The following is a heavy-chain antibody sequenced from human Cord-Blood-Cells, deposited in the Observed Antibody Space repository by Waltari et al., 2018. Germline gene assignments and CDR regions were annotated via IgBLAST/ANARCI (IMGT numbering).Heavy chain of an antibody. CDR3: ARQNDAQDGYYYYYYYMDV. CDR1: VGSIRSRRYY. J-gene: IGHJ6*03. CDR2: IYYSGST. Sequence: QLQLQESAPALVKPSETLSLTCTVYVGSIRSRRYYWGWLRPTPGQRLEWIGSIYYSGSTYYNPSLKSRVTISVDTSKNQFSLKLSSVTAADTAVYYCARQNDAQDGYYYYYYYMDVWGKGTTVTVSS. V-gene: IGHV4-39*01. D-gene: IGHD2-15*01.